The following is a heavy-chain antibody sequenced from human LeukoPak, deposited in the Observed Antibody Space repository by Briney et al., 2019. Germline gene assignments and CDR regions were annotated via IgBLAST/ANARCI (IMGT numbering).Heavy chain of an antibody. CDR1: GFTFSSYS. V-gene: IGHV3-21*01. J-gene: IGHJ1*01. CDR2: ISSSSNNI. D-gene: IGHD4-23*01. Sequence: PGGSLRLSCAASGFTFSSYSMDWVRQAPGKGLEWVSSISSSSNNIYYADSVKGRFTIPRDNGKNSLYLLMNSLRAEDTAVYYCVYGGGYFQHWGQGTLVTVSS. CDR3: VYGGGYFQH.